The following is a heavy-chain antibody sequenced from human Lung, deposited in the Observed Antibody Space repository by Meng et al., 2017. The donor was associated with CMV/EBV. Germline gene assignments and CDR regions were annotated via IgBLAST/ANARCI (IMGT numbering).Heavy chain of an antibody. CDR3: ARRGGYCSSTSCYEGASDI. CDR2: IYPGDSDT. D-gene: IGHD2-2*01. CDR1: AYSFTTYW. J-gene: IGHJ3*02. V-gene: IGHV5-51*01. Sequence: GESLKISCKGSAYSFTTYWIGWVRQMPGKGLEWMGVIYPGDSDTRYSPSFQGQVTISADKSINTAYLQWSSLKASDTAMYYCARRGGYCSSTSCYEGASDIXGRGXMVTVSS.